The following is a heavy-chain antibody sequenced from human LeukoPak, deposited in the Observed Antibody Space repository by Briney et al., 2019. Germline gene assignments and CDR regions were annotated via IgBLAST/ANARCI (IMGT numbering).Heavy chain of an antibody. Sequence: ASVKVSCKVSGYTLTELSMHWVRQAPGKGLEWMGGFDPEDGETIYAQKFQGRVTMTEDTSTDTAYMELSSLRSEDTDVYYCATWGFSSPPLAEFDYWGQGTLVTVSS. J-gene: IGHJ4*02. CDR2: FDPEDGET. V-gene: IGHV1-24*01. CDR1: GYTLTELS. D-gene: IGHD5-18*01. CDR3: ATWGFSSPPLAEFDY.